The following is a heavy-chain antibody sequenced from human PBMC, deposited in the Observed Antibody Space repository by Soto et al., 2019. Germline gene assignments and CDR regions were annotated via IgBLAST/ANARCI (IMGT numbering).Heavy chain of an antibody. CDR2: ITDSGGDT. V-gene: IGHV3-23*01. CDR3: VKGSSSSRPYYFDY. D-gene: IGHD3-10*01. Sequence: GGSLRLSCAASGFPFSIYAMSWVRQAPGKGLEWISAITDSGGDTYHADSVKGRFTISRDNSKNTLYLQMNSLRAEDTALYHCVKGSSSSRPYYFDYWGQGTLVTVSS. J-gene: IGHJ4*02. CDR1: GFPFSIYA.